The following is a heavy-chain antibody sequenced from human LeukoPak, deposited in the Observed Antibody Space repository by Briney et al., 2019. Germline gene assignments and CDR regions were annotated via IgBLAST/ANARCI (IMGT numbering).Heavy chain of an antibody. V-gene: IGHV4-38-2*02. CDR2: IYHSGST. J-gene: IGHJ4*02. CDR3: ARDFGPCSSTSCYLWYFDY. Sequence: SETLSLSCTVSGYSISSGYYWGWIRQPPGKGLEWIGIIYHSGSTYYNPSLKSRVTISVDTSKNHFSLNLSSVTAADTAVYSCARDFGPCSSTSCYLWYFDYWGQGTLVTVSS. CDR1: GYSISSGYY. D-gene: IGHD2-2*01.